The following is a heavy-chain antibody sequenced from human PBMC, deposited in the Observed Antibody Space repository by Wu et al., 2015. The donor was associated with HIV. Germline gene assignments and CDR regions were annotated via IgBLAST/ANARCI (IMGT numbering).Heavy chain of an antibody. Sequence: QVQLVQSGTEVRRPGASVRVSCKTSGYSFTAYYMHWVRQAPGQGLEWMGWINPNSGGTNSAQKFQGRVTMTRDTSISTAYMDINRLRSDDTAVYYCATGYCGGTTCYSAAFDMWGQGTMVTLSS. CDR2: INPNSGGT. J-gene: IGHJ3*02. CDR1: GYSFTAYY. CDR3: ATGYCGGTTCYSAAFDM. D-gene: IGHD2-2*01. V-gene: IGHV1-2*02.